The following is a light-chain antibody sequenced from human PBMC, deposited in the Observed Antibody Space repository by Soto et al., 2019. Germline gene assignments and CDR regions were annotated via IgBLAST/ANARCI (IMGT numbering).Light chain of an antibody. V-gene: IGKV3-20*01. CDR2: DAS. Sequence: EFVLTQSPGTLSLSPGERATLSCRASQTVRNNYLAWYQQKPGQAPRLLIYDASSRATGIPDRFSGGGSGTDFTLTISRLEPEEFAVYYCQQYNNWPPWTFGQGTKVDIK. J-gene: IGKJ1*01. CDR1: QTVRNNY. CDR3: QQYNNWPPWT.